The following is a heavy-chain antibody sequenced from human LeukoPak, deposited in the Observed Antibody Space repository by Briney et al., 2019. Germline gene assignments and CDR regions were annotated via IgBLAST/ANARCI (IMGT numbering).Heavy chain of an antibody. J-gene: IGHJ4*02. D-gene: IGHD4-17*01. V-gene: IGHV4-31*03. CDR2: IYYTGST. CDR1: GGSISSGGYY. CDR3: ARELRHVDY. Sequence: SETLSLTCTVSGGSISSGGYYWRWIRQHPGKGLEWIGYIYYTGSTYYNPSVKSRVTISVDTSKNQFSLELSSVTAADTAVYYCARELRHVDYWGQGTLVTVSS.